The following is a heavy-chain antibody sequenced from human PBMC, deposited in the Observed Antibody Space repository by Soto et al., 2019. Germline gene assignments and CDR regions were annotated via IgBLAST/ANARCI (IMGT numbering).Heavy chain of an antibody. CDR2: IYHSGSA. Sequence: QVQLQESGPGLVKPSGTLSLTCAVSGGSVSSSNWWRWVRQSPGKGLEWMGEIYHSGSADYNPSLNTRATISLDKSKNQFSLRLTSVTAADTAVYYCARVPCVVVSADDAFDIWGPGTRVIVSS. D-gene: IGHD2-21*02. J-gene: IGHJ3*02. CDR1: GGSVSSSNW. CDR3: ARVPCVVVSADDAFDI. V-gene: IGHV4-4*02.